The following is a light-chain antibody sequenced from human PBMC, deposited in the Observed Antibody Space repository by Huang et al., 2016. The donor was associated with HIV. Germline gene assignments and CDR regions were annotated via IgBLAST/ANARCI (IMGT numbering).Light chain of an antibody. CDR3: QQYDQWPPGYT. CDR1: QSISSN. Sequence: EIVMTQSPATLFVFPGERATLSCRASQSISSNLSWYQQQPGQAPRVLIYGASTRASGVPARFSGAGSGTEFTRTISSLQSEDLAVYYCQQYDQWPPGYTFGQGTKL. V-gene: IGKV3-15*01. CDR2: GAS. J-gene: IGKJ2*01.